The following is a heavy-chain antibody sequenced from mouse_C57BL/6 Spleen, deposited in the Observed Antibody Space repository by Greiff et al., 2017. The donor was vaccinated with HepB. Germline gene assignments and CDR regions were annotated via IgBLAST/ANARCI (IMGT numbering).Heavy chain of an antibody. CDR3: ARDGSSFFYFDY. Sequence: QVQLKESGPELVKPGASVKISCKASGYAFSSSWMNWVKQRPGKGLEWIGRIYPGDGDTNYNGKFKGKATLTADKSSSTAYMQLSSLTSEDSAVYFCARDGSSFFYFDYWGQGTTLTVSS. D-gene: IGHD1-1*01. CDR1: GYAFSSSW. J-gene: IGHJ2*01. CDR2: IYPGDGDT. V-gene: IGHV1-82*01.